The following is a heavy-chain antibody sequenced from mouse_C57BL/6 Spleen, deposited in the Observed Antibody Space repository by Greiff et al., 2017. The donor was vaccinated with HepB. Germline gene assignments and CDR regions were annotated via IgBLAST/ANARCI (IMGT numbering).Heavy chain of an antibody. CDR3: ATYSNYDYYAMDY. CDR1: GFSLTSYG. CDR2: IWRGGST. D-gene: IGHD2-5*01. V-gene: IGHV2-5*01. Sequence: VKLMESGPGLVQPSQSLSITCTVSGFSLTSYGVHWVRQSPGKGLEWLGVIWRGGSTDYNAAFMSRLSITKDNSKSQVFFKMNSLQADDTAIYYCATYSNYDYYAMDYWGQGTSVTVSS. J-gene: IGHJ4*01.